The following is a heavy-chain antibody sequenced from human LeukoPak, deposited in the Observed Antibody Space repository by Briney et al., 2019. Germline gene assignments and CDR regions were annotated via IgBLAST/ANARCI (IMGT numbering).Heavy chain of an antibody. J-gene: IGHJ4*02. V-gene: IGHV3-23*01. CDR2: ISGSGGST. D-gene: IGHD4-17*01. CDR1: GFTFSSYA. CDR3: AKAFLPTVVTPWN. Sequence: GGSLRLSCAASGFTFSSYAMSWVRQAPGKGLEWVSAISGSGGSTYYADSVKGRFTISRDNSKNTLYLQMNSLGAEDTAVYYCAKAFLPTVVTPWNWGQGTLVTVSS.